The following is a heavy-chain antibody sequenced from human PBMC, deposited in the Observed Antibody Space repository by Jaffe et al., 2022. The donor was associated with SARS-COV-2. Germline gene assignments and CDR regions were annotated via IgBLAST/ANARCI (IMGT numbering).Heavy chain of an antibody. Sequence: EVQLVESGGGVVRPGGSLRLSCAASGFNFDDYGMIWVRQAPGKGLEWVSGIHWDGGNIGYGDSVKGRFTISRDNAKDSLYLQMDGLRVEDTALYYCARVPGFGGTSSWFDPWGQGTLVTVSS. CDR2: IHWDGGNI. CDR1: GFNFDDYG. D-gene: IGHD2-15*01. J-gene: IGHJ5*02. V-gene: IGHV3-20*04. CDR3: ARVPGFGGTSSWFDP.